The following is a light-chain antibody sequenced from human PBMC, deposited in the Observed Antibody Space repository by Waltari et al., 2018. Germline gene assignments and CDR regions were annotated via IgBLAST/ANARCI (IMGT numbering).Light chain of an antibody. J-gene: IGKJ2*01. CDR1: QSVSSY. Sequence: EIVLTQSPATLSSSPGERATLSCRASQSVSSYLAWYQQKPGQAPRLLIYDASNRATGIPARFSGSGSGTDFTLTISTLEPEDFAVYFCQQRSNWPRTFGQRTKLEIK. V-gene: IGKV3-11*01. CDR2: DAS. CDR3: QQRSNWPRT.